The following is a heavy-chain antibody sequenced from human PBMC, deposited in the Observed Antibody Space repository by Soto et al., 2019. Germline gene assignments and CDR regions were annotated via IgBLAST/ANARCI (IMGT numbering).Heavy chain of an antibody. V-gene: IGHV1-18*01. J-gene: IGHJ6*02. CDR1: GYTFSSYG. Sequence: GASVKVSCKASGYTFSSYGISWARQAPGQGLEWMAWISVYNGNTKYAQKAQGRVIMTTDTSTSTAYMELRSLRSDDTAMYYRARDAAVLPAVPALNYYYGMGVWGQGTTVTVSS. CDR3: ARDAAVLPAVPALNYYYGMGV. CDR2: ISVYNGNT. D-gene: IGHD2-2*01.